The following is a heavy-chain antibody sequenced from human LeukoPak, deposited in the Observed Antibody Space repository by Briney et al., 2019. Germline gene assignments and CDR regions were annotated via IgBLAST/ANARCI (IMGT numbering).Heavy chain of an antibody. CDR2: IIPIFGTA. J-gene: IGHJ4*02. CDR3: ARDRCSSTSCYPAFTSFDY. V-gene: IGHV1-69*13. Sequence: SVKVSCKASGGTFSSYAISWVRQAPGQGLEWMGGIIPIFGTANYAQKFQGGVTITADESTSTAYMELSSLRSEDTAVYYCARDRCSSTSCYPAFTSFDYWGQGTLVTVSS. D-gene: IGHD2-2*01. CDR1: GGTFSSYA.